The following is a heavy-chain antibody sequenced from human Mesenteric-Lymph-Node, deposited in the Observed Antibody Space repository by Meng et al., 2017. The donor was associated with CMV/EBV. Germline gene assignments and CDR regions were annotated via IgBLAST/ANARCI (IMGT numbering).Heavy chain of an antibody. CDR1: GFTFSSYW. J-gene: IGHJ4*02. CDR2: INSDGSST. Sequence: GGSLRLSCAASGFTFSSYWMHWVRQAPGKGLVWVSRINSDGSSTTYTDSVKGRFTISRDIAKNTFYLQMNSLRSEDTAVYFCARGGSSRGGSKGLDYWGQGTRVTVSS. CDR3: ARGGSSRGGSKGLDY. D-gene: IGHD3-10*01. V-gene: IGHV3-74*01.